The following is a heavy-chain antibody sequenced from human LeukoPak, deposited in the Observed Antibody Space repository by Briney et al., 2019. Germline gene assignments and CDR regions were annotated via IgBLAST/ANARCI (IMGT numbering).Heavy chain of an antibody. CDR3: AREQKYYYYMDV. CDR2: ISSDGTST. CDR1: GFTFTTYG. J-gene: IGHJ6*03. D-gene: IGHD6-6*01. Sequence: GGSLRLSCAASGFTFTTYGMHWVRQAPGKGQEYVSGISSDGTSTYYASSVKGRFIISRDISKNMLYLQVGSLIAEDMAVYYCAREQKYYYYMDVWGKGTTVTVSS. V-gene: IGHV3-64*01.